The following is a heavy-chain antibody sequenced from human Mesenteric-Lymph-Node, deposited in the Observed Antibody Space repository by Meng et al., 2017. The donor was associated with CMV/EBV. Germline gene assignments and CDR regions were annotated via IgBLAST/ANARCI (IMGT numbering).Heavy chain of an antibody. CDR2: IYSAGPST. Sequence: GESLKISCAASGFTFSNYPMSWVRQAPGKGLEWVSYIYSAGPSTYYADSVKGRFTISRDNSKNTLYLQMNRLRAEDTAVYYCAKHASGSYYSFDYWGQGTLVTVSS. CDR3: AKHASGSYYSFDY. D-gene: IGHD3-10*01. CDR1: GFTFSNYP. J-gene: IGHJ4*02. V-gene: IGHV3-23*03.